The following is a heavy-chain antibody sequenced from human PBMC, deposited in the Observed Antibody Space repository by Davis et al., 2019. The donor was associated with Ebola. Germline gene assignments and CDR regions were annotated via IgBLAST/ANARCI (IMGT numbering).Heavy chain of an antibody. J-gene: IGHJ6*02. CDR1: GFTFSSYS. Sequence: GESLKISRAASGFTFSSYSMNWVRQAPGKGLEWVSSISSSSSYIYYADSVKGRFTISRDNAKNSLYLQMNSLRAEDTAVYYCARDQNYCSSTSCYYYGMDVWGQGTTVTVSS. V-gene: IGHV3-21*01. CDR2: ISSSSSYI. CDR3: ARDQNYCSSTSCYYYGMDV. D-gene: IGHD2-2*01.